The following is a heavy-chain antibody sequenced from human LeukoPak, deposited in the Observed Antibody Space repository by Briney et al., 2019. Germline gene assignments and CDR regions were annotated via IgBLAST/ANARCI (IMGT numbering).Heavy chain of an antibody. CDR3: GKTTVGYSSGQKPAWPVDY. J-gene: IGHJ4*02. CDR2: IFGSGGSP. V-gene: IGHV3-23*01. CDR1: GFTFGSHA. D-gene: IGHD5-18*01. Sequence: GGSLKLSCEASGFTFGSHAMYWVRQAPGKGLEWVAGIFGSGGSPHYADPVKGRFTISRDNSRNTVYLQINSLRAEDTAVYYCGKTTVGYSSGQKPAWPVDYWGQGTLVTVSS.